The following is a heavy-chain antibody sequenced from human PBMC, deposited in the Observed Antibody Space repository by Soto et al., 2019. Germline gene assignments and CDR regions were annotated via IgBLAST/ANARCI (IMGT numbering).Heavy chain of an antibody. CDR2: ISYDGSNK. J-gene: IGHJ6*02. CDR1: GFTFSSYG. Sequence: GGSLRLSCAASGFTFSSYGMHWVRQAPGKGLEWVAVISYDGSNKYYADSVKGRFTISRDNSKNTLYLQMNSLRAEDTAVYYFAKDFEIVVLTAIAYYGMDVWGQGXTVTVYS. CDR3: AKDFEIVVLTAIAYYGMDV. V-gene: IGHV3-30*18. D-gene: IGHD2-21*02.